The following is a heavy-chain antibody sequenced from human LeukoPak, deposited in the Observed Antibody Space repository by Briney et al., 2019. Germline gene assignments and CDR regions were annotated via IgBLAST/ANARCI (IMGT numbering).Heavy chain of an antibody. D-gene: IGHD1-14*01. CDR3: ARRVRSADHRCDF. CDR2: IYLSGNT. Sequence: PSETLSLTCTVSGGSISSTDDYWGWIRQPPGKGPEWIGSIYLSGNTYYNPSLKSRVTISVDTSKNQFSLQVTSVTAADTAVYYCARRVRSADHRCDFWGQGTLVTVSS. J-gene: IGHJ4*02. CDR1: GGSISSTDDY. V-gene: IGHV4-39*07.